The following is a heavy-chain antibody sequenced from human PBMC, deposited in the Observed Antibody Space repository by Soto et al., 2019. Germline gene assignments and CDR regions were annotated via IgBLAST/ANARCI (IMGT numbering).Heavy chain of an antibody. D-gene: IGHD3-16*01. J-gene: IGHJ6*02. V-gene: IGHV5-51*01. Sequence: PGESLKISCKGSGYTFPNYWIGWVRQMPGKGLEWMGIIYPGDSDARYSPSFQGQVTFPVDTSINTAFLKWSSLKASDTAMYYCARRGTNYGMDVWGQGTTVTVSS. CDR3: ARRGTNYGMDV. CDR1: GYTFPNYW. CDR2: IYPGDSDA.